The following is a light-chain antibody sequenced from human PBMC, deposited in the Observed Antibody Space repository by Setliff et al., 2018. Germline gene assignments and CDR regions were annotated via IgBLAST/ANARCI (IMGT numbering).Light chain of an antibody. J-gene: IGLJ1*01. V-gene: IGLV2-8*01. CDR3: IAYAGSNNFV. CDR2: DVT. Sequence: QSALTQPPSASGSPGQSVTISCAGTSIDLSGYTYVSWYQQHPGKAPQVIIYDVTKRPSGVPDRFSGSKSGNTASLTVSGLQAEDEADYYCIAYAGSNNFVFGTGTKVTVL. CDR1: SIDLSGYTY.